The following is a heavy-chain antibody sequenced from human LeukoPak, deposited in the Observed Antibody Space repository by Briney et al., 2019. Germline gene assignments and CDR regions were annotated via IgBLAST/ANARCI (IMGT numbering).Heavy chain of an antibody. V-gene: IGHV2-5*01. J-gene: IGHJ4*02. CDR3: AHGSDSSGYPYYFDY. Sequence: SGPTLVKPTQTLTLTCTFSWFSLSTSGVGVGWIRHPPGKALEWLALFYWYDDKRYSTSMKSRLTNTKDSSKNQVVLTMTNMDPEDTATYCCAHGSDSSGYPYYFDYWGQGTLVTVSS. CDR2: FYWYDDK. D-gene: IGHD3-22*01. CDR1: WFSLSTSGVG.